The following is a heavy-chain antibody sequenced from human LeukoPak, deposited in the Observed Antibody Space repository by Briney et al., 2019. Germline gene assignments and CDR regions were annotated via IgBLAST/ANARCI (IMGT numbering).Heavy chain of an antibody. CDR3: ARADRYYYGSSGPLGP. CDR2: ILPVSNTA. J-gene: IGHJ5*02. CDR1: GGSFSNFG. D-gene: IGHD3-22*01. Sequence: SVKVSCKASGGSFSNFGISWVRQAPGQGLEWMGGILPVSNTANNAQNFQGRVTFTADTSTGTAYMELSSLRSEDTAVYYCARADRYYYGSSGPLGPWGQGTLVTVSS. V-gene: IGHV1-69*06.